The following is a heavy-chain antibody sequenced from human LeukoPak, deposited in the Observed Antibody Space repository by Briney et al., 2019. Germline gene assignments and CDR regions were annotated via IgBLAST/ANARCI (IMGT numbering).Heavy chain of an antibody. V-gene: IGHV1-46*01. D-gene: IGHD3-22*01. J-gene: IGHJ4*02. Sequence: ASVKVSCKASGSTFTSYYMHLVRQAPGQGLEWMGIINPSGGSTSYAQKFQGRVTMTRDMSTTTVYLELSRMSSGDKAASFCSRAVTMIVVVRTGVALDYCGQGTLVTVSS. CDR3: SRAVTMIVVVRTGVALDY. CDR2: INPSGGST. CDR1: GSTFTSYY.